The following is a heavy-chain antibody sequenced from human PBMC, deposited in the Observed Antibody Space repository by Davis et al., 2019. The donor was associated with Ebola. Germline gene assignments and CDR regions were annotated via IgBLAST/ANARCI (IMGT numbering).Heavy chain of an antibody. J-gene: IGHJ4*02. CDR3: AKDLVVRGVIITGDYFDY. Sequence: GESLKISCAASGFTFSSYWMSWVRQAPGKGLEWVANINQDGSEKNYVDSLKGRFTISRDNAENSLYLQMNSLRAEDTAVYYCAKDLVVRGVIITGDYFDYWGQGTLVTVSS. CDR2: INQDGSEK. CDR1: GFTFSSYW. V-gene: IGHV3-7*03. D-gene: IGHD3-10*01.